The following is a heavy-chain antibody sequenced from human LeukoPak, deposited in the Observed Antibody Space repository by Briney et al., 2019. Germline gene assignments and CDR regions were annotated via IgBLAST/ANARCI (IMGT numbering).Heavy chain of an antibody. D-gene: IGHD4-17*01. CDR1: GFTFSDEY. J-gene: IGHJ4*02. Sequence: GGSLRLSCAASGFTFSDEYMNWIRQAPGKGLEWVSYISGSGNIIYYADSVKGRFTISRDNARNSLYLQMNTLRAEDTAVYYCARDPFMTTGWGVDYWGQGTLVTVSS. V-gene: IGHV3-11*01. CDR2: ISGSGNII. CDR3: ARDPFMTTGWGVDY.